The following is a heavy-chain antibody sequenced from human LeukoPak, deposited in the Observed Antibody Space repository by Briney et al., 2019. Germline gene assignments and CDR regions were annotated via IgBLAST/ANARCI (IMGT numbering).Heavy chain of an antibody. V-gene: IGHV3-23*01. CDR3: AKQGTSSPCYYCYMDV. J-gene: IGHJ6*03. Sequence: GGSLRLSCAASGFTFSTYAMSWVRQAPGRGLEWVSAISGTGGSTYYADSVKGRFTISRDNSKNTLYLQMNSLRAEDTAVYYCAKQGTSSPCYYCYMDVWGKGTTVTVSS. D-gene: IGHD6-6*01. CDR1: GFTFSTYA. CDR2: ISGTGGST.